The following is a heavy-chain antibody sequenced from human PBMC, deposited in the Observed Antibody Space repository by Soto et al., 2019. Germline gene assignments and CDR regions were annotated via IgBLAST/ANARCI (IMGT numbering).Heavy chain of an antibody. CDR1: GGSFSSYY. CDR3: ARGSTSRWDY. D-gene: IGHD2-15*01. J-gene: IGHJ4*02. Sequence: SETLSLTCTVSGGSFSSYYWSWIRQPPGKGLEWIGYIYYDGYTDYNPSLKSRVTISIDRSKNHFSLNLNSVTAADTAVYYCARGSTSRWDYWGQGTLVTVSS. CDR2: IYYDGYT. V-gene: IGHV4-59*01.